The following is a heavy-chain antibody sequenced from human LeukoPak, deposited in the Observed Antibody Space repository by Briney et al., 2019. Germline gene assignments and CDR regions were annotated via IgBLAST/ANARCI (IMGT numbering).Heavy chain of an antibody. J-gene: IGHJ4*02. CDR2: IWYDGSNK. V-gene: IGHV3-33*01. CDR1: GFTFSSYG. Sequence: GGSLRLSCAAAGFTFSSYGMHWVRQAPGKGLEWVSVIWYDGSNKYYADSVKGRFTISRDNSENTLYLQMNGLRVEDMAVYYCARGSFAIGYGCSDWGQGTLVTVSS. CDR3: ARGSFAIGYGCSD. D-gene: IGHD3-22*01.